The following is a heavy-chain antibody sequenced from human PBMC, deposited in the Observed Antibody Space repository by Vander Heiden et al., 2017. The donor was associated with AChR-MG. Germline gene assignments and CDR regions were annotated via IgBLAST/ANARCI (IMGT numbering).Heavy chain of an antibody. J-gene: IGHJ6*03. CDR3: ASPVLEGADPDYYYYMDV. Sequence: QVQLVESGGGVVQPGRSLRLSCAASGFTSSSQPMHWVRQAPGKGLEWVAVISYDGSNKYYADSVKGRFTISRDNSKNTLYLQMNSLRAEDTAVYYCASPVLEGADPDYYYYMDVWGKGTTVTVSS. CDR1: GFTSSSQP. D-gene: IGHD2-15*01. V-gene: IGHV3-30-3*01. CDR2: ISYDGSNK.